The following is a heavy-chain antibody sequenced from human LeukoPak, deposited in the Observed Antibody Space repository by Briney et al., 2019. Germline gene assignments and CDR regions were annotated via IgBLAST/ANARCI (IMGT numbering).Heavy chain of an antibody. CDR2: IIPIFGTA. D-gene: IGHD6-6*01. CDR1: GGTFSSYA. Sequence: SVKVSCEASGGTFSSYAISWVRQAPGQGLEWMGGIIPIFGTANYAQKFQGRVTITADESTSTAYMELSSLRSEDTAVYYCARDGRSSSSFQHWGQGTLVTVSS. J-gene: IGHJ1*01. CDR3: ARDGRSSSSFQH. V-gene: IGHV1-69*01.